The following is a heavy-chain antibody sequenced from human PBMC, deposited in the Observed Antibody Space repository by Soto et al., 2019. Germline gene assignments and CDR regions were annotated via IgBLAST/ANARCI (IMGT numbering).Heavy chain of an antibody. CDR2: ISGSGGST. CDR3: AKDRLRFLEWLPPQGY. J-gene: IGHJ4*02. CDR1: GFTFSSYA. D-gene: IGHD3-3*01. V-gene: IGHV3-23*01. Sequence: EVQLLESGGGLVQPGGSLRLSCAASGFTFSSYAMSWVRQAPGKGLEWVSAISGSGGSTYYADSVKGRFTISRDNSKNTLYLKMNSRRAEDTAVYYCAKDRLRFLEWLPPQGYGGQGPRVTVPS.